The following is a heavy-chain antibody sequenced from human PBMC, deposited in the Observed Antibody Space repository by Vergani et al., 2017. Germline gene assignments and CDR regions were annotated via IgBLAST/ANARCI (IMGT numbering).Heavy chain of an antibody. CDR2: ISHDGSNK. V-gene: IGHV3-30*18. D-gene: IGHD1-7*01. J-gene: IGHJ6*02. CDR3: AKALELYYYYYGMDV. Sequence: QVQLVESGGGVVQPGRSLRLSCAASGFTFSSYGMHWVREAPGKGLEWVAVISHDGSNKYFADSVKGRFTISRDNSTNTLYLQMNSLRAEDTAVYHCAKALELYYYYYGMDVWGQGTTVTVSS. CDR1: GFTFSSYG.